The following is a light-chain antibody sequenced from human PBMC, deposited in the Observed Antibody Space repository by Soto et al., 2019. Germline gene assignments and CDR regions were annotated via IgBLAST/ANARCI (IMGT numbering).Light chain of an antibody. Sequence: EIVLTQSPLSLPVTPGEPASISCRSSRNLLHSNGYYYLDWYLQKPGQSPQLLIYLGSNRASGVTDRFSGNGSGTDFTLTIRRVEAEDVGVYFCAQGLATPFTFGGGTKGVIK. J-gene: IGKJ4*01. CDR3: AQGLATPFT. CDR2: LGS. CDR1: RNLLHSNGYYY. V-gene: IGKV2-28*01.